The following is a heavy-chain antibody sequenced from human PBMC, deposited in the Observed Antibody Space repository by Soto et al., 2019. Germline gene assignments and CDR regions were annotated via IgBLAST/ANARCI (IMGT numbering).Heavy chain of an antibody. CDR2: ISAYNGNT. V-gene: IGHV1-18*01. Sequence: XSVKVSCKASCYTFTSNAVSWVLQAPGQGLEWMGWISAYNGNTNYAQKRQGRVTMTTDTSTSTAYMEMRSLRSDDTAVYYCARGLLSTKIGHAFDIWGQGTMVT. CDR3: ARGLLSTKIGHAFDI. CDR1: CYTFTSNA. J-gene: IGHJ3*02. D-gene: IGHD1-1*01.